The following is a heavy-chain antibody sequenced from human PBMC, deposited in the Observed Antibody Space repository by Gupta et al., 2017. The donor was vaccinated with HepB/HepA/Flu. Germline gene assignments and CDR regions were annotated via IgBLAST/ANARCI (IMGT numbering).Heavy chain of an antibody. D-gene: IGHD2-15*01. Sequence: GQGLEWMGGIIPIFGTANYAQKFQGRVTITADKSTSTAYMELSSLRSEETAVYDCARGDTDGSGGSCHPLFDYWGQGTLVTVSS. CDR2: IIPIFGTA. CDR3: ARGDTDGSGGSCHPLFDY. J-gene: IGHJ4*02. V-gene: IGHV1-69*06.